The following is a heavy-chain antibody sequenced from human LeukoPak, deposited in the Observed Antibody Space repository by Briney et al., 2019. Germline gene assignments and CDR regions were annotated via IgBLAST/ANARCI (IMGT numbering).Heavy chain of an antibody. CDR1: GYTFTSYA. CDR2: FNAGNGNT. V-gene: IGHV1-3*01. CDR3: ARPLSGGRGFFDY. Sequence: ASVKVSCKASGYTFTSYAMHWVRQAPGQRLEWMGWFNAGNGNTKYSQKFQGRVTITRDTSASTAYMELSSLRSEDTAVYYCARPLSGGRGFFDYWGQGTLVTVSS. J-gene: IGHJ4*02. D-gene: IGHD2-15*01.